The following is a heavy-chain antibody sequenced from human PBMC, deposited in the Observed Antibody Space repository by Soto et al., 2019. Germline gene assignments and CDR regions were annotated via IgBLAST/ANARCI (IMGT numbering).Heavy chain of an antibody. CDR3: ARGNWNYYYGFDV. Sequence: GGSLRLSCAASEFTFDKYYMTWVRQAPGKGPEWVANIKPDGSEQYYADSVKGRFTISRDNANNSIYLQMNSLRAEDTAVYFCARGNWNYYYGFDVWGQGTTVTVSS. CDR1: EFTFDKYY. V-gene: IGHV3-7*01. J-gene: IGHJ6*02. CDR2: IKPDGSEQ. D-gene: IGHD1-20*01.